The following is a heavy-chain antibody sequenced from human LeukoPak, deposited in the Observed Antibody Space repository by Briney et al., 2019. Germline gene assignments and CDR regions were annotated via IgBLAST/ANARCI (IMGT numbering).Heavy chain of an antibody. D-gene: IGHD2-2*01. CDR3: AKGLYQLPYYFNYYMDA. Sequence: GGSLRLSCAASGFTFSSHAVTWVRQAPGKGLEWVSGIGGSGGKKYYADSVKGRFTISRDSSNNMVYLQMNSLRAEDTAVYYCAKGLYQLPYYFNYYMDAWGKGTTVIVSS. CDR1: GFTFSSHA. J-gene: IGHJ6*03. V-gene: IGHV3-23*01. CDR2: IGGSGGKK.